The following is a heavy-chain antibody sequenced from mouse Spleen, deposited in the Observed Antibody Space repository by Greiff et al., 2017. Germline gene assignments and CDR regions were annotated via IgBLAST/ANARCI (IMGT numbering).Heavy chain of an antibody. D-gene: IGHD4-1*01. CDR2: INPNNGGT. CDR3: ARKGLGWFAY. J-gene: IGHJ3*01. Sequence: EVKLQQSGPELVKPGASVKISCKASGYTFTDYYMNWVKQSPGKSLEWIGDINPNNGGTSYNQKFKGKATLTVDKSSSTAYMELRSLTSEDSAVYYCARKGLGWFAYWGQRTLVTVSA. V-gene: IGHV1-26*01. CDR1: GYTFTDYY.